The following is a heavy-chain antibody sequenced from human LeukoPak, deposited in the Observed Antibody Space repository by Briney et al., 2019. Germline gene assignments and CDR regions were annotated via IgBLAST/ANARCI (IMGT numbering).Heavy chain of an antibody. CDR1: GFTFSSYA. D-gene: IGHD3-22*01. V-gene: IGHV3-30-3*01. CDR2: ISYDGSNK. J-gene: IGHJ4*02. CDR3: ARDPSRYYYDSSGYYSPKSFDY. Sequence: GGSLRLSCAASGFTFSSYAMHWVSQAPGKGLEWVAVISYDGSNKYYADSVKGRFTISRDNSKNTLYLQMNSLRAEDTAVYYCARDPSRYYYDSSGYYSPKSFDYWGQGTLVTVSS.